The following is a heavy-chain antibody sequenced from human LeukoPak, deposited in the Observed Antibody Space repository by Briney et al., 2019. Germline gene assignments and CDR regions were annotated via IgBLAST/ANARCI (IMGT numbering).Heavy chain of an antibody. V-gene: IGHV4-34*01. D-gene: IGHD6-13*01. CDR2: INHSGST. Sequence: PSETLSLTCAVYGGSFSGYYWSWIRQPPGKGLEWIGEINHSGSTNYNPSLKSRVTISVDTSKNQFSLKLGSVTAADTAVYYCARGGRYSSSWYGYWGQGTLVTVSS. CDR1: GGSFSGYY. J-gene: IGHJ4*02. CDR3: ARGGRYSSSWYGY.